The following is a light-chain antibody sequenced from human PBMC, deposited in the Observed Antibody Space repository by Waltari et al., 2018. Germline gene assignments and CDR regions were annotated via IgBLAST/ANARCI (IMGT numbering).Light chain of an antibody. CDR3: AAWDDSLNGSRVV. Sequence: QSVLTQPPSASGTPGQRVTISCSGSSSNIGSNTVNWYQQLPGTAPKLLIYSNSQRPLGVPDRVSGSKSGTSASLAISGLQSEDEADYYCAAWDDSLNGSRVVFGGGTKLTVL. V-gene: IGLV1-44*01. CDR2: SNS. J-gene: IGLJ2*01. CDR1: SSNIGSNT.